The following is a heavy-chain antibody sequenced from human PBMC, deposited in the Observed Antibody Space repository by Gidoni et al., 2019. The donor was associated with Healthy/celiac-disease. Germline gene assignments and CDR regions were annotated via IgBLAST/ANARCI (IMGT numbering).Heavy chain of an antibody. V-gene: IGHV3-30*04. J-gene: IGHJ5*02. CDR3: ARDKFYDSNGPSHWFDP. Sequence: QVQLVESGGGVVQPGRSLRLSCAASGFTFSSYAMHWVRQAPGKGLEWVAVISYDGSNKYYADSVKGRFTISRDNSKNTLYLQMNSLRAEDTAVYYCARDKFYDSNGPSHWFDPWGQGTLVTVSS. CDR1: GFTFSSYA. CDR2: ISYDGSNK. D-gene: IGHD3-22*01.